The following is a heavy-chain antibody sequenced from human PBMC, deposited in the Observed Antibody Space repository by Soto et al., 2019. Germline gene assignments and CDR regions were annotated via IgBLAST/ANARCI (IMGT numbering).Heavy chain of an antibody. J-gene: IGHJ4*02. CDR2: IYYSGST. CDR1: GGSISSGGYY. V-gene: IGHV4-31*03. CDR3: ARGIFDGITGIIRPRHFDY. Sequence: SETLSLTCTVSGGSISSGGYYWSWIRQHPGKGLEWIGYIYYSGSTYYNPSLKSRVTISVDTSKNQFSLKLSSVTAADTAVYYCARGIFDGITGIIRPRHFDYWGQGTLVTVSS. D-gene: IGHD1-20*01.